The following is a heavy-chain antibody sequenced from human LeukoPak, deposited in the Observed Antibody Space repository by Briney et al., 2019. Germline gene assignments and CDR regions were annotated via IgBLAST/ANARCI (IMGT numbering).Heavy chain of an antibody. Sequence: GGSLRLSCAASGFTFSSFWMYWVRQAPGKGLVWVSRINSGGSSIGYADSVRGRSTISRDNAKNTLSLQMDSLRAEDTAVYFCASAGRVGDIFDIWGQGTMVTVSS. J-gene: IGHJ3*02. CDR3: ASAGRVGDIFDI. CDR1: GFTFSSFW. V-gene: IGHV3-74*01. CDR2: INSGGSSI. D-gene: IGHD6-13*01.